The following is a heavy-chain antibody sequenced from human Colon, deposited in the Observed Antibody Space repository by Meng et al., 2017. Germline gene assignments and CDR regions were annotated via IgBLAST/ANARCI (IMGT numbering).Heavy chain of an antibody. CDR2: IDHFGIS. Sequence: QVQIHKGGAGLWKPSESLSLPCAVSGGSFSGFYWSWIRQPPGKGLEWIGEIDHFGISNYNSSLKGRLTMSVDTSKKQISLTLTSVTAADTAVYYCATGLRHGDWFDPWGPGTLVTVSS. CDR1: GGSFSGFY. CDR3: ATGLRHGDWFDP. D-gene: IGHD4-17*01. V-gene: IGHV4-34*01. J-gene: IGHJ5*02.